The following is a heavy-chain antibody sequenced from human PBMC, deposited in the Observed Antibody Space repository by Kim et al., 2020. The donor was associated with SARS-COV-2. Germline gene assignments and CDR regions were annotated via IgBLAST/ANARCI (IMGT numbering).Heavy chain of an antibody. CDR2: ISYDGSNK. J-gene: IGHJ4*02. D-gene: IGHD4-17*01. CDR3: ARDELSDYVSSLDY. V-gene: IGHV3-33*05. Sequence: GGSLRLSCAASGFTFSSYGMHWVRQAPGKGLEWVAVISYDGSNKYYADSVKGRFTISRDNSKNTLYLQMNSLRDEDTAVYYCARDELSDYVSSLDYWGQGTLVTVSS. CDR1: GFTFSSYG.